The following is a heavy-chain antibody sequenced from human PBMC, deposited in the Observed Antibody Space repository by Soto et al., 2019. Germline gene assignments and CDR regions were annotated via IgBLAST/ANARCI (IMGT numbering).Heavy chain of an antibody. CDR3: TLGSWSAETFDI. CDR1: GGTFSTYT. D-gene: IGHD6-13*01. CDR2: IIPMLDIT. V-gene: IGHV1-69*02. Sequence: QVQLVQSGAEVKKPGSSVKVSCKASGGTFSTYTIIWVRQAPGQGLEWMGRIIPMLDITNNAQRFQGRVTITADKSTSTAYVELSSLRSEDTAVYYCTLGSWSAETFDIWGRGTMVTVSS. J-gene: IGHJ3*02.